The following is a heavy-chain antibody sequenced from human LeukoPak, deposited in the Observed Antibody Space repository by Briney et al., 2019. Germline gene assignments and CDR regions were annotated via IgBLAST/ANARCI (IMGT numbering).Heavy chain of an antibody. V-gene: IGHV3-21*01. CDR3: ARDNVREDGDYGY. D-gene: IGHD4-17*01. J-gene: IGHJ4*02. CDR2: ISNNGGYT. CDR1: GFTFSSSA. Sequence: PGRSLRLSCAASGFTFSSSAMSWVRQAPGKGLEWVSAISNNGGYTYYADSVQGRFTISRDNAKNSLYLQMNSLRAEDTAVYYCARDNVREDGDYGYWGQGTLVTVSS.